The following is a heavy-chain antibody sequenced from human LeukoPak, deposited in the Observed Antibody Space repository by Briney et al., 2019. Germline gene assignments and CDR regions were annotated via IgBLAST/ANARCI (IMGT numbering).Heavy chain of an antibody. CDR2: INPNGGGT. D-gene: IGHD1-1*01. V-gene: IGHV1-2*02. CDR3: ARKRRGAPHSFDY. Sequence: ASVKDSCKASGYTFSGYAIHWVRQAPGQGLEWMGWINPNGGGTGSAQKFQGRVTMTTDTSISAAYMELSRLRSDDTAVYYCARKRRGAPHSFDYWGQGTLVT. J-gene: IGHJ4*02. CDR1: GYTFSGYA.